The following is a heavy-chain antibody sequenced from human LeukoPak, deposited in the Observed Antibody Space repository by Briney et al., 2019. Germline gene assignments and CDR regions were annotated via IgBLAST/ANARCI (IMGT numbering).Heavy chain of an antibody. J-gene: IGHJ4*02. Sequence: PGGSLRLSCAASGFTFISYGMHWVRQAPGKGLEWVAVISYDGSNKYYADSVKGRFTISRDNSKNTLYLQMNSLRAEDTAVYYCAKLFPASVAVAGTEDYWGQGTLVTVSS. V-gene: IGHV3-30*18. CDR2: ISYDGSNK. CDR1: GFTFISYG. CDR3: AKLFPASVAVAGTEDY. D-gene: IGHD6-19*01.